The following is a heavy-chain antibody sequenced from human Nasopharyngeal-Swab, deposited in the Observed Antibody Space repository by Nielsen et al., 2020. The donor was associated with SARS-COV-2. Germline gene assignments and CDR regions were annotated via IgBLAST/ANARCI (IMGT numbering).Heavy chain of an antibody. J-gene: IGHJ6*02. D-gene: IGHD3-3*01. CDR1: GFTFNNAW. Sequence: GESLKISCAASGFTFNNAWMSWVRQAPGKGLEWVGRIKTKSDGGTTDYAAPVKGRFTISRDDSKTTLYLQMNSPKPEDTAAYYCARDGLDYDFWSAYFMDVWGQGTTVTVSS. CDR2: IKTKSDGGTT. CDR3: ARDGLDYDFWSAYFMDV. V-gene: IGHV3-15*01.